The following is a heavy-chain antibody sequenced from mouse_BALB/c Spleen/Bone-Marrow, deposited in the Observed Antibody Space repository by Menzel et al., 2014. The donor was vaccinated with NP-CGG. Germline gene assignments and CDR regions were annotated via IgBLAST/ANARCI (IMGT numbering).Heavy chain of an antibody. CDR2: IYPGDGDT. CDR1: GYTFTSYW. Sequence: AQLQQSGAELARPGASVKLSCKASGYTFTSYWMQWVKQRPGQGLEWIGAIYPGDGDTRYTQKFKGKATLTADKSSSTAYMQLSSLASEDSAVYYCARGWDWFAYWGQGTLVTVSA. CDR3: ARGWDWFAY. D-gene: IGHD4-1*01. V-gene: IGHV1-87*01. J-gene: IGHJ3*01.